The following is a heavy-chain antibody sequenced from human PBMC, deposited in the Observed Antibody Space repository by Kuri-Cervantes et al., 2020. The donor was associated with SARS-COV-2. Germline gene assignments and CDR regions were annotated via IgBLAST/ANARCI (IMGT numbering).Heavy chain of an antibody. D-gene: IGHD4-11*01. CDR1: GYTFTNYW. J-gene: IGHJ4*02. V-gene: IGHV5-51*01. CDR2: IYPGDSDA. Sequence: GRSLRLSCKTSGYTFTNYWIGWVRQMPGRGLEWMGIIYPGDSDARYSPSFQGQVIISADKSIRTAYLQWSSLKASDSAMYYCASRTTVAWGDYWGQGTLVTVSS. CDR3: ASRTTVAWGDY.